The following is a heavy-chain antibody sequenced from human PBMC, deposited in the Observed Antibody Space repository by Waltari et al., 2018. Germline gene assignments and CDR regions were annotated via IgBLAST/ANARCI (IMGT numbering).Heavy chain of an antibody. V-gene: IGHV3-30-3*01. CDR1: GFTFSSYA. J-gene: IGHJ4*02. D-gene: IGHD2-2*02. CDR2: ISYDGSNK. Sequence: QVQLVESGGGVVQPGRSLRLSCAASGFTFSSYAMHWVRPAPGKGLEWVAVISYDGSNKYYADSVKGRFTISRDNSKNTLYLQMNSLRAEDTAVYYCARDSGAGYCSSTSCYMGYWGQGTLVTVSS. CDR3: ARDSGAGYCSSTSCYMGY.